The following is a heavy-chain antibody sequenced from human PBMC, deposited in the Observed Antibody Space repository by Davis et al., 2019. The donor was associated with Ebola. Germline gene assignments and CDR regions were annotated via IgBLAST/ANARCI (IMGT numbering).Heavy chain of an antibody. J-gene: IGHJ4*02. CDR1: VFPLCLYW. CDR3: ARDRDIYDFWSGYLDY. CDR2: ITQDGSEK. Sequence: GGSLRLSCAPSVFPLCLYWMSWVRQSPGQGLEWVANITQDGSEKYYVDSVKGRFTISRDNAKNSLYLQMNSLRAEDTAVYYCARDRDIYDFWSGYLDYWGQGTLVTVSS. V-gene: IGHV3-7*03. D-gene: IGHD3-3*01.